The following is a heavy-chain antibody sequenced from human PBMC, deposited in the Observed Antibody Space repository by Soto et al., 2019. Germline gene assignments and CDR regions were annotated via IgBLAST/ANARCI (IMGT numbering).Heavy chain of an antibody. CDR3: ARDQGVAAAGITWFDP. CDR1: GGSMNSYH. V-gene: IGHV4-4*07. Sequence: SETLSLTCTVSGGSMNSYHWSWIRQPAGKGLEWIGHIHSSGSTNYNPSLKSRVTMSVDASKNQFSLRLMSVTAADTAVYYCARDQGVAAAGITWFDPWGQGSLVTVSS. CDR2: IHSSGST. J-gene: IGHJ5*02. D-gene: IGHD6-13*01.